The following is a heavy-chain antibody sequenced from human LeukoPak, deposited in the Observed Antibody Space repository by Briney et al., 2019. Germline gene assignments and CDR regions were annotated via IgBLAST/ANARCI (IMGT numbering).Heavy chain of an antibody. V-gene: IGHV4-39*01. J-gene: IGHJ4*02. CDR3: ARHGTISSESYFDY. CDR2: MYYGGST. CDR1: GGSVSGTSYY. D-gene: IGHD1-14*01. Sequence: NSSETLSLTCTVSGGSVSGTSYYWGWIRQPPGKGLEWVGSMYYGGSTSYTYHNPSLKSRVSISVDTSKNQFSLKLSSVTAADTAVYYCARHGTISSESYFDYWDQGALVTVSS.